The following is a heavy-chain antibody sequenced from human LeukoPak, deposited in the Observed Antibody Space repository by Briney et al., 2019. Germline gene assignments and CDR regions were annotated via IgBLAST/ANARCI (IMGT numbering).Heavy chain of an antibody. CDR2: ISGSGGST. V-gene: IGHV3-23*01. Sequence: GGSLRLSCAASGFTSSSYAMSWVRQAPGKGLEWVSAISGSGGSTYYADSVKGRFTISRDNSKNTLYLQMNSLRAEDTAVYYCAKDGGLLWFGELFWFDPWGQGTLVTVSS. J-gene: IGHJ5*02. CDR3: AKDGGLLWFGELFWFDP. D-gene: IGHD3-10*01. CDR1: GFTSSSYA.